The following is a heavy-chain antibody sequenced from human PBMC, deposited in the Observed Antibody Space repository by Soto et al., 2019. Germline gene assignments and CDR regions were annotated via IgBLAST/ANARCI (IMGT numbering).Heavy chain of an antibody. CDR1: GGSISSSSYY. D-gene: IGHD6-19*01. V-gene: IGHV4-39*01. Sequence: QLQLQESGPGLVKPSETLSLTCTVSGGSISSSSYYWGWIRQPPGKGLEWIGSIYYSGSTYYNPSLKSRVTISVDTSKNHFSLTLSSVTAADTAVYYCAATPRYSRGWDDWYFDLWGRGTLVTVSS. CDR2: IYYSGST. J-gene: IGHJ2*01. CDR3: AATPRYSRGWDDWYFDL.